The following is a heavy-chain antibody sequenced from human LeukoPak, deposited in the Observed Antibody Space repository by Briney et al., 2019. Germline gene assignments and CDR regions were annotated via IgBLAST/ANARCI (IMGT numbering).Heavy chain of an antibody. V-gene: IGHV3-30*18. Sequence: GRSLRLSCAASGFTFSSYGMHWVRQAPGKGLEWVAVISYDGSNEYYADSVKGRFTISRDNSKNTLYLQMNSLRAEDTAVYYCAKDRAARRASSLDYWGQGTLVTVSS. CDR1: GFTFSSYG. J-gene: IGHJ4*02. CDR2: ISYDGSNE. D-gene: IGHD6-6*01. CDR3: AKDRAARRASSLDY.